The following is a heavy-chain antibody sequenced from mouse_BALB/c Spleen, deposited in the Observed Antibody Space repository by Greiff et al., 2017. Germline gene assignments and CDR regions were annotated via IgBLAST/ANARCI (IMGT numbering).Heavy chain of an antibody. CDR1: GFSLTSYG. CDR2: IWAGGST. Sequence: QVQLKESGPGLVAPSQSLSITCTVSGFSLTSYGVHWVRQPPGKGLEWLGVIWAGGSTNYNSALMSRLSISKDNSKSQVFLKMNSLQTDDTAMYYCARGGYGSTFYYAMDYWGQGTSVTVSS. J-gene: IGHJ4*01. D-gene: IGHD1-1*01. CDR3: ARGGYGSTFYYAMDY. V-gene: IGHV2-9*02.